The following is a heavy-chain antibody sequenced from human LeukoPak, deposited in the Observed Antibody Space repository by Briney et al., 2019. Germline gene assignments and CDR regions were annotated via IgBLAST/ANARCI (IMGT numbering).Heavy chain of an antibody. CDR2: ISSSSSYI. CDR1: GFTFSSYS. V-gene: IGHV3-21*01. CDR3: ARWEDSSGYFDY. J-gene: IGHJ4*02. Sequence: GGSLRLSCAASGFTFSSYSMNWVRQAPGKGLEWASSISSSSSYIYYADSVKGRFTISRDNAKNSLYLQMNSLRAEDTAVYYCARWEDSSGYFDYWGQGTLVTVSS. D-gene: IGHD3-22*01.